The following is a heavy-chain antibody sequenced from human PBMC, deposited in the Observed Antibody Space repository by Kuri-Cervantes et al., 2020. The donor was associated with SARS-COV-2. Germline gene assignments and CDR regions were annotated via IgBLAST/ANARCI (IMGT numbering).Heavy chain of an antibody. D-gene: IGHD6-13*01. CDR1: GGSFSGYY. V-gene: IGHV4-34*01. CDR2: NDRSGRT. Sequence: ESLKISCAVYGGSFSGYYWTWIRQPPGEGLEWIGENDRSGRTNYNPSLKSRVTISVDTSKHQFSLRLSSLTAADTAIYYCAAAVGFFDYWGQGTLVTVSS. J-gene: IGHJ4*02. CDR3: AAAVGFFDY.